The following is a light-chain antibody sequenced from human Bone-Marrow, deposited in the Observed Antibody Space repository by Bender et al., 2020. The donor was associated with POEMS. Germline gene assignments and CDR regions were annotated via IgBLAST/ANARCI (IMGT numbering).Light chain of an antibody. CDR1: SSNMGAGYG. CDR2: INE. J-gene: IGLJ3*02. V-gene: IGLV1-40*01. Sequence: QPGLTQPPSVSGAPGQTVTFSCTGTSSNMGAGYGVNWNQQLPGKAPNLPTYINENRPSGVPDRISGSKSGTSASLAITGLQAEDEADYYCQSYDISLSGWVFGGGTKLTAL. CDR3: QSYDISLSGWV.